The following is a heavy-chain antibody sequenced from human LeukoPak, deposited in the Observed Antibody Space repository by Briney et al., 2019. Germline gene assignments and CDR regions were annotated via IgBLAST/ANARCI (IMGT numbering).Heavy chain of an antibody. CDR3: ARAQFYYTYFDY. CDR1: GGSISSGSYY. Sequence: SETLSLTCTVSGGSISSGSYYWSWIRQPAGKGLEWIGRIYTSGSTNYNPSLKSRVTISVDTPKNQFSLKLSSVTAADTAVYYCARAQFYYTYFDYWGQGTLVTVSS. J-gene: IGHJ4*02. D-gene: IGHD3-3*01. CDR2: IYTSGST. V-gene: IGHV4-61*02.